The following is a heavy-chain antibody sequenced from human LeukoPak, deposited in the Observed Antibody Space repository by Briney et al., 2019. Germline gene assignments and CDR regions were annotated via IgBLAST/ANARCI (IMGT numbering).Heavy chain of an antibody. CDR2: INPNSGGT. CDR3: ARGEGDSSSWPLNY. CDR1: GYIFTGYY. Sequence: ASVKLSCKASGYIFTGYYMHWVRRAPGQGLEWMGWINPNSGGTKYAQQFQGRVTMTRDTSISTAYMELSRLTSDDTAVYYCARGEGDSSSWPLNYWGQGTLASVSS. V-gene: IGHV1-2*02. J-gene: IGHJ4*02. D-gene: IGHD6-13*01.